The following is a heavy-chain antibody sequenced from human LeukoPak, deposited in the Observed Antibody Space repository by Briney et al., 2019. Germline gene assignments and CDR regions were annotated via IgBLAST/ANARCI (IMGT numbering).Heavy chain of an antibody. Sequence: ASVKVSCKASGYTFTSYGISWVRQAPGQGLEWMGWISAYNGNTNYAQKLQGRATMTTDTSTSTAYMELRSLRSDDTAVYYCARIVLLWFGESNTNWFDPWGQGTLVTVSS. J-gene: IGHJ5*02. CDR2: ISAYNGNT. V-gene: IGHV1-18*01. CDR1: GYTFTSYG. CDR3: ARIVLLWFGESNTNWFDP. D-gene: IGHD3-10*01.